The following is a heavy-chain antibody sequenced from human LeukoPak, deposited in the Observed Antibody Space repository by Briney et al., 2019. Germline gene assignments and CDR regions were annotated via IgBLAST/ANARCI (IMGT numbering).Heavy chain of an antibody. CDR3: ARRLDY. J-gene: IGHJ4*02. CDR2: INSGGSNI. Sequence: GGTLRLSCAASGVTFASYELSWVRQAPGKGLEWVGYINSGGSNIYYADSGKGRFTLSRDNAKNSLYLQMDSLRAEDTAVYYCARRLDYWGQGTLVTVSS. CDR1: GVTFASYE. V-gene: IGHV3-48*03.